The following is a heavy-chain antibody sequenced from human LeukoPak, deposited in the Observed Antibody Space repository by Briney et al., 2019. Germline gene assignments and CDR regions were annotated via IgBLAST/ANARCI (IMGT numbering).Heavy chain of an antibody. Sequence: GGSLRLSCAASGFTFSSYAMHWVRQAPGKGLEWVAFISHDGSNKYYAGSVKGRFTISRDNSKNTLYLQMNSLRVEDTAVYYCAKDYRPHDFWSGLVDYWGQGTLVTVSS. D-gene: IGHD3-3*01. J-gene: IGHJ4*02. CDR1: GFTFSSYA. CDR3: AKDYRPHDFWSGLVDY. CDR2: ISHDGSNK. V-gene: IGHV3-30*04.